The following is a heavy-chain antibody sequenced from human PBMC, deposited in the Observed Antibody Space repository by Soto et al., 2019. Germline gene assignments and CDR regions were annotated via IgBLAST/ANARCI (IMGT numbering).Heavy chain of an antibody. Sequence: PGESLKISCKGPGYSFTSYWIGWVRQMPGKGLEWMGIIYPGDSDTRYSPSFQGQVTISADKSISTAYLQWSSLKASDTAMYYCARHYCSSTSCYLRYYYYMDVWGKGTTVTVSS. CDR1: GYSFTSYW. D-gene: IGHD2-2*01. CDR2: IYPGDSDT. V-gene: IGHV5-51*01. CDR3: ARHYCSSTSCYLRYYYYMDV. J-gene: IGHJ6*03.